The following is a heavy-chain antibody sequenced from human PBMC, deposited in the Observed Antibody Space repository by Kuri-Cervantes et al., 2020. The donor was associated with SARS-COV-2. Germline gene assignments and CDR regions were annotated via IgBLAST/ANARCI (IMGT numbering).Heavy chain of an antibody. CDR2: ISGSGGST. V-gene: IGHV3-23*01. D-gene: IGHD6-19*01. CDR1: GFTFSSYA. J-gene: IGHJ1*01. Sequence: GRFLRSPFTPSGFTFSSYAMSWVRQAPGKGLEWVSAISGSGGSTYYADSVKGRFTISRDNSKNTLYLQMNSLRAEDTAVYYCARDVAVAGTLYQHWGQGTLVTVSS. CDR3: ARDVAVAGTLYQH.